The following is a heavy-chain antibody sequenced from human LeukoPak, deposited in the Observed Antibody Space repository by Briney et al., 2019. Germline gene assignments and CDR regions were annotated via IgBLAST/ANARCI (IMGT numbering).Heavy chain of an antibody. D-gene: IGHD3-10*01. Sequence: GGSLRPSCAASGFTFRSYGMNWVRQAPGKGLEWVAVISYDGTNKFYVDSLRGRFTISRDNSKNTLYLQMDSLRAEDTAVYYCAKDGYYGSGTFPDYWGQGTLVTVSS. CDR2: ISYDGTNK. CDR1: GFTFRSYG. CDR3: AKDGYYGSGTFPDY. J-gene: IGHJ4*02. V-gene: IGHV3-30*18.